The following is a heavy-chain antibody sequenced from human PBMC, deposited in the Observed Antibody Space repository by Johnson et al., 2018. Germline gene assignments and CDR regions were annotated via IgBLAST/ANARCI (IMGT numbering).Heavy chain of an antibody. J-gene: IGHJ6*02. D-gene: IGHD5-18*01. CDR1: GFTFSSYG. Sequence: QVQLVESGGGVVQPGRSLRLSCAASGFTFSSYGMHWVRQAPGKGLEWVAVIWYDGSNKYYADSVKGRFTISRDNSKKTRYLQMKSLRAEDTAGYYCARARSWGIQLYYYYYGMDVWGQGTTVTVSS. V-gene: IGHV3-33*01. CDR3: ARARSWGIQLYYYYYGMDV. CDR2: IWYDGSNK.